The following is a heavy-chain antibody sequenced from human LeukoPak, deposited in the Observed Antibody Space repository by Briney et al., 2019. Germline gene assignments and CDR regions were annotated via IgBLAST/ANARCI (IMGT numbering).Heavy chain of an antibody. Sequence: GGSLRLSCAASRFTFSSYAMSWVRQAPGKGLEWVANIKQDGSEKYYVDSVKGRFTISRDNAKNSLYLQMNSLRAEDTAVYYCAREKFLAKSRGLDYWGQGTLVTVSS. CDR3: AREKFLAKSRGLDY. CDR1: RFTFSSYA. CDR2: IKQDGSEK. D-gene: IGHD3-10*01. V-gene: IGHV3-7*01. J-gene: IGHJ4*02.